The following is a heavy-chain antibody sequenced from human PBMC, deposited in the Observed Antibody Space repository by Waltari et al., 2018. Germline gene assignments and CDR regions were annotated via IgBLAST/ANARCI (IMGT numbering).Heavy chain of an antibody. D-gene: IGHD2-2*01. J-gene: IGHJ5*02. CDR2: INPNSGGT. V-gene: IGHV1-2*06. Sequence: QVQLVQSGAEVKKPGASVKVSCKASGSTFTGYSMHWVRQAPGQGLEWMGRINPNSGGTNYAQKFQGRVTMTRDTSISTAYMELSRLRSDDTAVYYCARGDIVVVPAYLQNWFDPWGQGTLVTVSS. CDR1: GSTFTGYS. CDR3: ARGDIVVVPAYLQNWFDP.